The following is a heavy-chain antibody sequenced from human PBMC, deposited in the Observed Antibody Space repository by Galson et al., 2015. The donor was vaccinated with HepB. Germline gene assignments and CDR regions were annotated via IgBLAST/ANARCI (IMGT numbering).Heavy chain of an antibody. CDR1: GYTFTGYY. D-gene: IGHD3-22*01. V-gene: IGHV1-2*02. J-gene: IGHJ5*02. CDR3: ARDLGSYKYERSAYENWFDP. CDR2: INPNTGGT. Sequence: SVKVSCKASGYTFTGYYIHWVRQAPGQGLEWMGWINPNTGGTKYAQKFQGRVTMTRDTSIRTAYMELSRLRSDDTAVYFCARDLGSYKYERSAYENWFDPWGQGTLVTVSS.